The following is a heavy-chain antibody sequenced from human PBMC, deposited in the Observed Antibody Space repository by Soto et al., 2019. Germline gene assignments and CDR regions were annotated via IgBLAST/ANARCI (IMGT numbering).Heavy chain of an antibody. D-gene: IGHD4-17*01. CDR3: ARDVHGDYVGY. CDR1: GGTFSSYA. V-gene: IGHV1-69*04. Sequence: SVKVSCKASGGTFSSYAISWVRQAPGQWLEWMGRIIPILGIANYAQKFQGRVTITADKSTSTAYMELSSLRSEDTAVYSCARDVHGDYVGYWGQGSLVTVSS. CDR2: IIPILGIA. J-gene: IGHJ4*02.